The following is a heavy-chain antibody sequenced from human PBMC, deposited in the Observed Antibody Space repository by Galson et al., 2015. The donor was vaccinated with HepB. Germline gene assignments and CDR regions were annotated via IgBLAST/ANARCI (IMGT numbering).Heavy chain of an antibody. CDR2: INPSGGST. Sequence: SVKVSCKASGYTFTSYYMHWVRQAPGQGLEWMGIINPSGGSTSYAQKFQGRVTMTRDTSTSTVYMELSSLRSEDTAVYYCARRSYDHYYDSSGSYDYWGQGTLVTVSS. D-gene: IGHD3-22*01. CDR1: GYTFTSYY. CDR3: ARRSYDHYYDSSGSYDY. V-gene: IGHV1-46*01. J-gene: IGHJ4*02.